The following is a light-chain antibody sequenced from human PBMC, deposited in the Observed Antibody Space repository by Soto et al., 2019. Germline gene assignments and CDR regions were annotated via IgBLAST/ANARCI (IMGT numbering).Light chain of an antibody. Sequence: EIVMTQSPATLSVSPGERATLSCRASQSVSSNLAWYQQKPGQAPRLLIYGASTRATGIPARFSGSGSGTEYTLTISGLQSEDFAVYYCQQYRNWPRTFGQGTKV. CDR2: GAS. CDR3: QQYRNWPRT. J-gene: IGKJ1*01. V-gene: IGKV3-15*01. CDR1: QSVSSN.